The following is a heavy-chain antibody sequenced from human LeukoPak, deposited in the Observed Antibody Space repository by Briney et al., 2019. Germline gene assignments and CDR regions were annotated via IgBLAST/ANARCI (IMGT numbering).Heavy chain of an antibody. CDR1: VYTLSDYG. V-gene: IGHV1-18*01. CDR3: ARGGYNWNEGLGWDYSYYYMDV. D-gene: IGHD1-20*01. Sequence: GASVKVSFKASVYTLSDYGISWLRQAPGQGREWMGWISAYNGDTKYAQNFQDRVIMTKDRSTAEAYLERRGLTSDDAAVYFCARGGYNWNEGLGWDYSYYYMDVWGEGSTVIVSS. CDR2: ISAYNGDT. J-gene: IGHJ6*03.